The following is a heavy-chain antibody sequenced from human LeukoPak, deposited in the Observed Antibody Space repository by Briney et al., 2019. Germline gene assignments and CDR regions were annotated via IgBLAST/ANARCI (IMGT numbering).Heavy chain of an antibody. CDR1: GGXISRGDYY. D-gene: IGHD3-22*01. V-gene: IGHV4-30-4*02. Sequence: PSDTLSLTCTVSGGXISRGDYYWSWIRQPPGKGLESIGYIYYSGRTYYNPSLKSRVTISVDTSKNQFSLKLSSVTAADTAVYYCAAWGNYDRSGYRRIDYWGQGTLVTVSS. J-gene: IGHJ4*02. CDR3: AAWGNYDRSGYRRIDY. CDR2: IYYSGRT.